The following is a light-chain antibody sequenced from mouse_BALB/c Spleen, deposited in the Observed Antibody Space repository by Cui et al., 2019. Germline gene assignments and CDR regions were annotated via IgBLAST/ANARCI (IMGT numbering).Light chain of an antibody. J-gene: IGKJ2*01. CDR2: YAS. V-gene: IGKV5-48*01. Sequence: DILLTQSPAILSVSPGERVSFSCRASQSIGTSIHWYQQRTNGSPRLLIKYASESISGIPSRFSGSGSGTDFTLSINSVESEDIADYYCQQGNSWPPYTFGGGTKLEIK. CDR3: QQGNSWPPYT. CDR1: QSIGTS.